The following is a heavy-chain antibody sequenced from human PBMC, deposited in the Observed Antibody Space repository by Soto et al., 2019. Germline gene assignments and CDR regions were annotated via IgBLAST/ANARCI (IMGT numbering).Heavy chain of an antibody. D-gene: IGHD2-15*01. CDR3: ARDDVLCDGARCYGVPLDV. J-gene: IGHJ6*04. CDR1: GFTVSSKY. V-gene: IGHV3-66*01. Sequence: GGSLRLSCAASGFTVSSKYMSWVRQAPGKGLEWVSLIQSGGPTYYADSVKGRFTISRDTSQNTVHRQMDSLRGEDTAVYYCARDDVLCDGARCYGVPLDVWGKGITVTVSS. CDR2: IQSGGPT.